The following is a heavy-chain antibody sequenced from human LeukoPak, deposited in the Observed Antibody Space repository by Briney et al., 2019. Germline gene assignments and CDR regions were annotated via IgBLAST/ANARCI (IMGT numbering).Heavy chain of an antibody. V-gene: IGHV4-34*01. J-gene: IGHJ4*02. D-gene: IGHD3-10*01. CDR1: GGSLSGYY. Sequence: SETLSLTCAVYGGSLSGYYWSWIRQPPGKGLEWIGEINHSGSTNYNPSLKSRVTISVDTSKNQFSLKLSSVTAADTAVYYCARGRGVALGRDFDYWGQGTLVTVSS. CDR3: ARGRGVALGRDFDY. CDR2: INHSGST.